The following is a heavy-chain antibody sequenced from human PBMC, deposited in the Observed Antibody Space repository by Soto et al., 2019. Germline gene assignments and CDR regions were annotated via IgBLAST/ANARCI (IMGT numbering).Heavy chain of an antibody. CDR2: TGLNGRTT. Sequence: EVQLLESGGGLVQPGGSLRLSCAASGFTFSTSAMTWVRQAPGKGLEWVSTTGLNGRTTYYADSLKGRFTVPRDNSKNTLGLEMGGLRAEDTGVYYCATVHGTSRSFDSWGQGTLVTVSS. CDR3: ATVHGTSRSFDS. V-gene: IGHV3-23*01. J-gene: IGHJ4*02. CDR1: GFTFSTSA.